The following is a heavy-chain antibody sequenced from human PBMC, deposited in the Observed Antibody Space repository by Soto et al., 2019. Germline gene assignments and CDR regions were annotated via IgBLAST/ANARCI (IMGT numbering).Heavy chain of an antibody. J-gene: IGHJ4*02. CDR2: ISSSSSYT. CDR1: GFTFSDYY. D-gene: IGHD6-13*01. Sequence: GGSLRLSCAAPGFTFSDYYMSWIRQAPGKGLEWVSYISSSSSYTNYADSVKGRFTISRDNAKNSLYLQMNSLRAEDTAVYYCAREVVSQLVPYYFDYWGQGTLVTVSS. CDR3: AREVVSQLVPYYFDY. V-gene: IGHV3-11*06.